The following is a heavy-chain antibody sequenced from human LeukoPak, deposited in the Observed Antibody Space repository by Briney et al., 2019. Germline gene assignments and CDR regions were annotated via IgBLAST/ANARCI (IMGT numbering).Heavy chain of an antibody. J-gene: IGHJ4*02. Sequence: ASVKVSCKASGGTFSSYAISWVRQAPGQGLEWMGGIIPIFGTANYAQKFQGRVTITADESTSTAYMELSSLRSDDTAVYYCATWADYYDSSGTLGYWGQGTLVTVSS. CDR1: GGTFSSYA. CDR2: IIPIFGTA. D-gene: IGHD3-22*01. CDR3: ATWADYYDSSGTLGY. V-gene: IGHV1-69*01.